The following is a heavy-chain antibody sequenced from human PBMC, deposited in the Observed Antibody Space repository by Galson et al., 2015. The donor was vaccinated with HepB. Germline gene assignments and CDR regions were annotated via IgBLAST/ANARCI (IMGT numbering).Heavy chain of an antibody. D-gene: IGHD3-10*01. V-gene: IGHV1-18*01. CDR1: GYTFTSYG. CDR2: ISAYNGNT. CDR3: ARDYGDQNYYHYGMDV. Sequence: SVKVSCKASGYTFTSYGISWVRQAPGQGLEWMGWISAYNGNTNYAQKLQGRVTMTTDTSTSTAYMELRSLRSDDTAVYYCARDYGDQNYYHYGMDVWGQGTTVTVSS. J-gene: IGHJ6*02.